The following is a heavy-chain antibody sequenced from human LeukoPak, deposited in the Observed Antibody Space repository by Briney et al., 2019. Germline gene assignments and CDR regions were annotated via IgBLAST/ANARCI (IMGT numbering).Heavy chain of an antibody. CDR1: GGTFSSYA. D-gene: IGHD6-19*01. Sequence: GASVKVSCKASGGTFSSYAISWVRQAPGQGLEWMGRIIPILGIANYAQKFQGRVTITADKSTSTAYMELSSLRSEDTAVYYCARDRAFSSGWYGHDYWGQRTLVTVSS. CDR3: ARDRAFSSGWYGHDY. CDR2: IIPILGIA. J-gene: IGHJ4*02. V-gene: IGHV1-69*04.